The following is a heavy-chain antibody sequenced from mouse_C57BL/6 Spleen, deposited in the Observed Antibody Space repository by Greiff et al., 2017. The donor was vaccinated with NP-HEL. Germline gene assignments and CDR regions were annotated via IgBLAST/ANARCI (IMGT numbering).Heavy chain of an antibody. D-gene: IGHD2-4*01. Sequence: QVTLKESGPGILQPSQTLSLTCSFSGFSLSTFGMGVGWIRQPSGKGLEWLAHIWWDDDKYYNPALKSRLTISKDTSKNQVFLKIANVDTADTATYYCARIYDYDGLYYYAMDYWGQGTSVTVSS. J-gene: IGHJ4*01. V-gene: IGHV8-8*01. CDR2: IWWDDDK. CDR3: ARIYDYDGLYYYAMDY. CDR1: GFSLSTFGMG.